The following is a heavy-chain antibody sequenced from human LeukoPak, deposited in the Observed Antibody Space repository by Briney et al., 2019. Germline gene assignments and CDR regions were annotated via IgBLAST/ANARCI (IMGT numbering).Heavy chain of an antibody. CDR3: ASLPLGGAFDI. D-gene: IGHD3-16*01. V-gene: IGHV4-39*01. CDR1: GGSISSSSYY. Sequence: SETLSLTCTVSGGSISSSSYYWGWIRQPPGRGLEWIGSIYYSGSTYYNPSLKSRVTISVDTSKNQFSLKLSSVTAADTAVYYCASLPLGGAFDIWGQGTMVTVSS. CDR2: IYYSGST. J-gene: IGHJ3*02.